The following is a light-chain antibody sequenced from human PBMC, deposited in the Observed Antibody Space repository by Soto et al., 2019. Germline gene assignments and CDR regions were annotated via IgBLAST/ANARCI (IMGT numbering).Light chain of an antibody. Sequence: QSVLTQPPSVSGAPGQRVTISCTGSSSNIGAGYDVHWYQQLPGTAPKLLIYGNSNRPSGVPDRFSGSKSGTSASLAITGLQAEGEADYYCQSYDSSLSGSNYVFGTGTKVTVL. V-gene: IGLV1-40*01. CDR3: QSYDSSLSGSNYV. J-gene: IGLJ1*01. CDR2: GNS. CDR1: SSNIGAGYD.